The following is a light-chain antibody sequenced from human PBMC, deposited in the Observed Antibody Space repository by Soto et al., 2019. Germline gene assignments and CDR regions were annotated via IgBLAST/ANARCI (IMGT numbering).Light chain of an antibody. V-gene: IGKV3D-20*01. CDR2: DAS. J-gene: IGKJ5*01. CDR3: QQYGSSPSIT. Sequence: EIVLTQSPATLSLSPGERDTLSCGASQSVSSSYLVWYQQKPGLAPRLLIYDASSRATGIPDRFSGSGSGTDFTLTISRLEPEDFAVYYCQQYGSSPSITFGQGTRLEIK. CDR1: QSVSSSY.